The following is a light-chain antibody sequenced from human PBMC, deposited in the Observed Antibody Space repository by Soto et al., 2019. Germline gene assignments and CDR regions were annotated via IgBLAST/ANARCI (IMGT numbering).Light chain of an antibody. V-gene: IGKV3-11*01. Sequence: EIVLTQSPATLSVSPGERVTLSCRASQSVDIILAWYQQKPGQAPRLLLYGASTRATDMPGTFSGRGSGTEFTLTISSLEPEDFAVYYCQQRSNWPPGITFGPGTKVDIK. J-gene: IGKJ3*01. CDR3: QQRSNWPPGIT. CDR1: QSVDII. CDR2: GAS.